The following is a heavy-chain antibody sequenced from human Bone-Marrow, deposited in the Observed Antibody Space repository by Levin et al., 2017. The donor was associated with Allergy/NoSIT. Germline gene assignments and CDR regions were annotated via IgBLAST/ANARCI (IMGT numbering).Heavy chain of an antibody. CDR3: ARDPARGYYDSSGYSGDH. V-gene: IGHV3-48*02. CDR2: ITSSGDST. J-gene: IGHJ4*02. CDR1: GFTFRHYT. Sequence: GGSLRLSRAASGFTFRHYTMNWVRQAPGKGLEWVSCITSSGDSTYYADSVKGRFTISRDNAKNSLYLQLNRLRDEDTAMYYCARDPARGYYDSSGYSGDHWGQGTLVTVSS. D-gene: IGHD3-22*01.